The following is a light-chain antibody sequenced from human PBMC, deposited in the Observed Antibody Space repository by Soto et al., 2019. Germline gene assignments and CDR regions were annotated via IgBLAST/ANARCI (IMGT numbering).Light chain of an antibody. Sequence: EIVLTQSPGTLSLSPGERATFSCRASQSVSSSYIAWYQQKRGQAPRRLIYGASIRATGIPDRFSGSVSGTDFTLTITRLEPEDFAVYYCQQYGSSPWTFGQGTKVDIK. CDR1: QSVSSSY. V-gene: IGKV3-20*01. J-gene: IGKJ1*01. CDR3: QQYGSSPWT. CDR2: GAS.